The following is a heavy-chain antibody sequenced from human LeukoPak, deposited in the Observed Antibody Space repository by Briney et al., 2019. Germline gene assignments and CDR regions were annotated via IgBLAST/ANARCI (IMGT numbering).Heavy chain of an antibody. CDR1: GGTISSYY. Sequence: SETLSLTCTVSGGTISSYYWNWIRQPPGKGLDWIGYIHYSGSTKYNPSLKSRVTISVDTSKNQFSLKLSSVTAADAAVYYCARWYSSGWAFDYWGQGTLVTVSS. J-gene: IGHJ4*02. D-gene: IGHD6-19*01. CDR2: IHYSGST. CDR3: ARWYSSGWAFDY. V-gene: IGHV4-59*08.